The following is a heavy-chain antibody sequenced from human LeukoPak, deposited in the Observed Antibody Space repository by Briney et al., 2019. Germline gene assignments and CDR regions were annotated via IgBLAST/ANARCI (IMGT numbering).Heavy chain of an antibody. V-gene: IGHV4-39*01. D-gene: IGHD3-22*01. CDR3: ARVRYYYDSSGVRDAFGI. CDR1: GGSISSSSYY. J-gene: IGHJ3*02. CDR2: IYYSGST. Sequence: SETLSLTCTVSGGSISSSSYYWGWIRQPPGKGLEWIGSIYYSGSTYYNPSLKSRVTISVDTSKNQFSLKLSSVTAADTAVYYCARVRYYYDSSGVRDAFGIWGQGTMVTVSS.